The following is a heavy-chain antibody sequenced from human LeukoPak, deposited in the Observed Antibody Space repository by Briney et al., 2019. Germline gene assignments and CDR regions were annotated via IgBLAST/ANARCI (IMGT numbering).Heavy chain of an antibody. CDR3: ARSTDV. CDR2: ISSSSDTK. V-gene: IGHV3-48*01. D-gene: IGHD5/OR15-5a*01. Sequence: GGSLRLSCAAAGFTVSSCSIDWVRQAPGKGLGWVLYISSSSDTKHHADSVKGRFTISTDNDKNSVYLQMNSLRAEDTAVYYCARSTDVWGKGTTVTVSS. CDR1: GFTVSSCS. J-gene: IGHJ6*04.